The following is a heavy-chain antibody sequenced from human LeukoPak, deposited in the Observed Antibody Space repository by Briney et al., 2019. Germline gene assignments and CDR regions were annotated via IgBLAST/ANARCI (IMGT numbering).Heavy chain of an antibody. Sequence: ASVKVSCKASGYTFTSYYMHWVRQAPGQGLEWMGIINPSGGSTSYAQKFQGRVTMTRDTSISTAYMELNRLRSDDTAIYYCARDGGEKSFDSWGQGALVTVSS. V-gene: IGHV1-46*01. CDR3: ARDGGEKSFDS. J-gene: IGHJ4*02. CDR2: INPSGGST. CDR1: GYTFTSYY. D-gene: IGHD2-15*01.